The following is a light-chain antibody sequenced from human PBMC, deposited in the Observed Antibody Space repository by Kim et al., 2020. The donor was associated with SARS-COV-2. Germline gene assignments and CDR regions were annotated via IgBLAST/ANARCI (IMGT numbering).Light chain of an antibody. J-gene: IGKJ1*01. Sequence: EIVMTQSPATLSVSPGERAVLSCRASQSINTNLAWYQQKAGQAPRLLFYGASIRATDIPGRFTAGGSRTEFTLTISSLQSEDFAVYHCQQYITWPTFGQETKVEVGQGTKVDIK. CDR3: QQYITWPTFGQETKVE. V-gene: IGKV3-15*01. CDR2: GAS. CDR1: QSINTN.